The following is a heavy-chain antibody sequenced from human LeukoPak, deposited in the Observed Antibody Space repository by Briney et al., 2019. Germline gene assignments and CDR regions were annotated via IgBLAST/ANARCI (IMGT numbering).Heavy chain of an antibody. D-gene: IGHD1-26*01. V-gene: IGHV3-30-3*01. CDR2: ISYDGSNK. J-gene: IGHJ3*02. Sequence: GGSLRLSCAASGFTFSSYAMHWVRQAPGKGLEWVAVISYDGSNKYYADSVKGRFTISRDNSKNTLYLQMNSLRAEDTAVYYCARDKIIGATRAFDIWGQGTMVTVSS. CDR1: GFTFSSYA. CDR3: ARDKIIGATRAFDI.